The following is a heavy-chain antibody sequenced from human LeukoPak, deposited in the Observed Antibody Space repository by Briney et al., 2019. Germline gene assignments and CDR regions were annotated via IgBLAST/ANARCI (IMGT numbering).Heavy chain of an antibody. CDR2: IYSGGST. CDR3: ARDADYGDYTWFDP. J-gene: IGHJ5*02. Sequence: GGSLRLSCAASGFTVSSNYMSWVRQAPGKGLEWVSVIYSGGSTYYADSVKGRFTISRDNSKNTLYLQMNSLRAEDTAVYYCARDADYGDYTWFDPWGQGTLVTVSS. D-gene: IGHD4-17*01. V-gene: IGHV3-66*01. CDR1: GFTVSSNY.